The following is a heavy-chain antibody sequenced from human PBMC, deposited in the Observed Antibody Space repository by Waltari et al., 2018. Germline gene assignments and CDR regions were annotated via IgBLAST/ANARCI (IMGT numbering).Heavy chain of an antibody. CDR2: MYRGGLRGGPA. J-gene: IGHJ4*02. D-gene: IGHD6-25*01. Sequence: QVQLQESGPGLVKSSEALSLNCIVSGYSISSGYHWGWTRQAPGKGLEWIGSMYRGGLRGGPASDHPSLDRRVITSADTSKTHYTLQMRSGTAADTAIYYGVRNTFNSGSYDFDHWGRGSLVTVSS. CDR1: GYSISSGYH. V-gene: IGHV4-38-2*02. CDR3: VRNTFNSGSYDFDH.